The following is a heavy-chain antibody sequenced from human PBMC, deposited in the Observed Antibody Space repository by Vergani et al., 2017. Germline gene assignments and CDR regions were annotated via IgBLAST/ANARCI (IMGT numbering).Heavy chain of an antibody. V-gene: IGHV3-23*01. CDR2: ISGSGGST. D-gene: IGHD3-10*01. CDR1: GFTFSSYA. J-gene: IGHJ3*02. Sequence: EVQLLESGGGLVQPGGSLRLSCAASGFTFSSYAMSWVRQAPGKGLEWVSAISGSGGSTYYADSVKGRFTISRYNSKNTLYLQMNSLRAEDTAVYYCAKDPRALLWCREIEDAFDIWGQGTMVTVSS. CDR3: AKDPRALLWCREIEDAFDI.